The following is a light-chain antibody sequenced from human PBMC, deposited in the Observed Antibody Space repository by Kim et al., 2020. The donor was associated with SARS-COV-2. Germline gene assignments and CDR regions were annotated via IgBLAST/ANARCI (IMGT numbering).Light chain of an antibody. V-gene: IGLV3-1*01. CDR1: KLGYKY. Sequence: MSTGRTASITCSGDKLGYKYACWYQQKPGPSPVLVIYQDSKRPSGIPERFSGSNSGNTATLTISGTQAMDEADYYCQAWDSSTVVFGGGTQLTVL. CDR3: QAWDSSTVV. CDR2: QDS. J-gene: IGLJ2*01.